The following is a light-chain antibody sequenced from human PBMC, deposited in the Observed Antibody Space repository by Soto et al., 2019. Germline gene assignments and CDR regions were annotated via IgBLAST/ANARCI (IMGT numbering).Light chain of an antibody. CDR1: QSVSSN. V-gene: IGKV3-15*01. J-gene: IGKJ1*01. CDR2: GAS. Sequence: EIVMTQSPATLSASPGERATLSCRASQSVSSNLAWYQQKPGQAPRLLIYGASTRATGIPARFSGSGSGTEFTLTISSLQSEDFAVYYCQQYSNWTKTFGQGTKVDIK. CDR3: QQYSNWTKT.